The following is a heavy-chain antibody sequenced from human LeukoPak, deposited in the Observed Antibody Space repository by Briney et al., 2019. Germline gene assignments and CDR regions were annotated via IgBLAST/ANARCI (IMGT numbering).Heavy chain of an antibody. CDR3: ARGPRSGHHDY. V-gene: IGHV4-4*07. J-gene: IGHJ4*02. D-gene: IGHD6-19*01. CDR1: GVSISTYY. Sequence: PSETLSLTCTVSGVSISTYYWTWIRQPAGKGLEWIGRIYSTGNTNYNPSLESRVTMSIDTSKNQFSLKLTSVTAADTAVYYCARGPRSGHHDYWGQGVLVTVSS. CDR2: IYSTGNT.